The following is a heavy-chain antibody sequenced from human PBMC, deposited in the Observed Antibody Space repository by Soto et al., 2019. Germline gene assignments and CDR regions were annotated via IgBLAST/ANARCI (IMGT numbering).Heavy chain of an antibody. CDR3: AREGETGGMDV. D-gene: IGHD3-16*01. Sequence: GGSLRLSCAASGFSFSSYSMNWVRQAPGKGLEWVSSISSGSSYIYYEDSVKGRFTISRDNTKNSLHLQIDSLRGDDTALYYCAREGETGGMDVWGQGTAVTVSS. J-gene: IGHJ6*02. V-gene: IGHV3-21*06. CDR2: ISSGSSYI. CDR1: GFSFSSYS.